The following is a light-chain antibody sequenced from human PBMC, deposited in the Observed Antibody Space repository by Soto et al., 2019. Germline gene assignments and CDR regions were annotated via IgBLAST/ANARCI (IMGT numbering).Light chain of an antibody. CDR2: EGS. CDR1: SSDVGSYNR. CDR3: CSYAGISTYYVV. Sequence: QSALTQPASVSGSPGQSITISCTGTSSDVGSYNRVSWYQQHPGKAPKLMIYEGSKRPSGVSNRFSGSKSGNTASLTISGLEAEDEADYYCCSYAGISTYYVVFGGGTKVTVL. V-gene: IGLV2-23*01. J-gene: IGLJ2*01.